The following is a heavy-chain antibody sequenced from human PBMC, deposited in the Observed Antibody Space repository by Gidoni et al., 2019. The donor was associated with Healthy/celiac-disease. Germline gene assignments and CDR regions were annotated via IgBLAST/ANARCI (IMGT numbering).Heavy chain of an antibody. Sequence: QVQLVESGGGVVQPGRSLRLSCAASGFTFSSYAMHWVRQAPGKGLEWVAVISYDGSNKYYADSVKGRFTISRDNSKNTLYLQMNSLRAEDTAVYYCARGSIAALRNYYYGMDVWGLGTTVTVSS. CDR3: ARGSIAALRNYYYGMDV. CDR1: GFTFSSYA. J-gene: IGHJ6*02. V-gene: IGHV3-30-3*01. CDR2: ISYDGSNK. D-gene: IGHD6-6*01.